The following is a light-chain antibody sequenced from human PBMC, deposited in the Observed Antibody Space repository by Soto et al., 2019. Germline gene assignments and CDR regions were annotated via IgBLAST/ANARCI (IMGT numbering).Light chain of an antibody. CDR2: EVS. J-gene: IGLJ2*01. V-gene: IGLV2-23*02. Sequence: QSALTQPASVSGSPGQSITISCTGTSSDVGSYNHVSWYQQHPGKAPKLIIYEVSKRPPGVSNRFSGSKSDNTASLTISGLQAEDEADYYCCSYGGSSSFWVLGGGTKLTVL. CDR3: CSYGGSSSFWV. CDR1: SSDVGSYNH.